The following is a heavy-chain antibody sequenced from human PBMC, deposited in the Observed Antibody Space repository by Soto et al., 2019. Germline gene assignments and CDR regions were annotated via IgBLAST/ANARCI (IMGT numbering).Heavy chain of an antibody. V-gene: IGHV3-15*07. CDR2: VKSKTAGGTT. Sequence: EVQLVESGGGLVKPGGSLRLSCTASGFIFSNAWINWVRQAPGKGLEWVCRVKSKTAGGTTDFAAPVKGRFAISRDDSKNIVYMQMNSLITEDTAVYYCSTDSYTNMIAVRLDYWGLGTRVTVSS. D-gene: IGHD3-22*01. J-gene: IGHJ4*01. CDR1: GFIFSNAW. CDR3: STDSYTNMIAVRLDY.